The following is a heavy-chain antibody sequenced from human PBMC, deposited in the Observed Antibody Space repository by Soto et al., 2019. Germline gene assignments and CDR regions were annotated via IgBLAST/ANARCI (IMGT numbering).Heavy chain of an antibody. CDR2: ISHSEGT. V-gene: IGHV4-34*01. J-gene: IGHJ4*02. CDR1: GGSFSGYS. D-gene: IGHD6-19*01. Sequence: PSETLSLTCAVYGGSFSGYSWSWIRQPPGKGLEWIGEISHSEGTNYNPSLKSRVTISVDTSKNQFSLKLSSVTAADTAVYYCARVSKGRSSGWFDYWGQGTLVTVSS. CDR3: ARVSKGRSSGWFDY.